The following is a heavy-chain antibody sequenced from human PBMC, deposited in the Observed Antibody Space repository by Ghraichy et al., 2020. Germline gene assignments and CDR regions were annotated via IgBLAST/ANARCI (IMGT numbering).Heavy chain of an antibody. D-gene: IGHD6-19*01. CDR1: GFTFSGYW. V-gene: IGHV3-7*01. CDR2: IKKDGSEK. J-gene: IGHJ4*02. Sequence: GGSLRLSCVASGFTFSGYWMSWVRQAPGKGLEWVANIKKDGSEKYYVDSVKGRFTISRDNAKKSLYLQMNSLRAEDTAVYYCARDLGSGWYFVFWGQGALVTVSS. CDR3: ARDLGSGWYFVF.